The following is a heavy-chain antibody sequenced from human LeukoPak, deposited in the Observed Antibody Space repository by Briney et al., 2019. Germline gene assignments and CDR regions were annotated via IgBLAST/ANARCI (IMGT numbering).Heavy chain of an antibody. CDR1: GFTFDDYG. CDR2: INWNGGST. Sequence: GGSLRLSCAASGFTFDDYGMSWVRQAPGKGLEWVSGINWNGGSTGYADSVKGRFTISRNNAKNSLYLQMNSLRAEDTALYYCARDGPEYSSSWYNFDYWGQGTLVTVSS. CDR3: ARDGPEYSSSWYNFDY. V-gene: IGHV3-20*04. D-gene: IGHD6-13*01. J-gene: IGHJ4*02.